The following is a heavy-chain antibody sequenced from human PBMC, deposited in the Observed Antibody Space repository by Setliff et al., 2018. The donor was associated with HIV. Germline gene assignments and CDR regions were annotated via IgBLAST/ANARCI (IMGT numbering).Heavy chain of an antibody. V-gene: IGHV3-74*01. J-gene: IGHJ4*02. CDR2: INSDGSST. D-gene: IGHD5-18*01. CDR1: GFTFSSYW. Sequence: LRLSCAASGFTFSSYWMHWVRQAPGKGLVWVSRINSDGSSTSYADSVKGRFTISRDNSKNTLYLQMNSLRAEDTAVYYCASIELAAMVPVDYWGQGTLVTVSS. CDR3: ASIELAAMVPVDY.